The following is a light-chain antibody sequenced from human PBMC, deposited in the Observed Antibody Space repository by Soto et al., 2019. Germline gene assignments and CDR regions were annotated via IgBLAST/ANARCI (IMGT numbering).Light chain of an antibody. CDR3: QQYFTIPRT. J-gene: IGKJ1*01. Sequence: DIVMTQSPVSLAVSLGERATINCKSSQSIFYNSNNKNYLAWYQQKSGQAPRLLVSWASTRESGVPDRFRGSGSGTDFTLTISNLQAEDVAVYYCQQYFTIPRTFGQGTKVEIK. CDR2: WAS. V-gene: IGKV4-1*01. CDR1: QSIFYNSNNKNY.